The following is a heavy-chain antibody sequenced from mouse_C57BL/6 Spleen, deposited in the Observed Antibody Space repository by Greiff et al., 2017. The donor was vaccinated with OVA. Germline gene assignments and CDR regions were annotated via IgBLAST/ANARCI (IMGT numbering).Heavy chain of an antibody. CDR1: GYAFTNYL. V-gene: IGHV1-54*01. CDR2: INPGSGGT. Sequence: QVQLQQSGAELVRPGTSVKVSCKASGYAFTNYLIEWVKQRPGQGLEWIGVINPGSGGTNYNEKFKGKATLTADKSSSTAYMQLSSLTSEDSAVYFCARSYSNYVDYFDYWGKGTTLTVSS. CDR3: ARSYSNYVDYFDY. J-gene: IGHJ2*01. D-gene: IGHD2-5*01.